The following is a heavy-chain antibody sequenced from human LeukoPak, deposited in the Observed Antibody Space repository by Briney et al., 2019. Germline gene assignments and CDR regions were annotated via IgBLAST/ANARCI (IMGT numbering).Heavy chain of an antibody. CDR1: GYSIRSGYY. CDR2: IDHSGRT. Sequence: SETLSLTCTVSGYSIRSGYYWGWIRQPPGEGLEWTGSIDHSGRTYYNPSLKSRITISVDTAKNQFSLKLSSVTAADTPVYYCARDSALAQAVMFDYWGQGTLVTVSS. D-gene: IGHD6-19*01. V-gene: IGHV4-38-2*02. J-gene: IGHJ4*02. CDR3: ARDSALAQAVMFDY.